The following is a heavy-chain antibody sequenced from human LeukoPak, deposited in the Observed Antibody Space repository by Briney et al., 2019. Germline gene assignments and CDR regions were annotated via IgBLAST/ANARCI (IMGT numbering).Heavy chain of an antibody. J-gene: IGHJ4*02. CDR3: ARAQIVVFITTHFDY. Sequence: GGSLRLSCAASGFTFSSYAMSWVRQAPGKGLEWVSAISGSGGSTYYADSVKGRFTISRDNSKNTLYLQMNSLRAEDTAVYYCARAQIVVFITTHFDYWGQGTLVTVSS. CDR1: GFTFSSYA. D-gene: IGHD3-22*01. V-gene: IGHV3-23*01. CDR2: ISGSGGST.